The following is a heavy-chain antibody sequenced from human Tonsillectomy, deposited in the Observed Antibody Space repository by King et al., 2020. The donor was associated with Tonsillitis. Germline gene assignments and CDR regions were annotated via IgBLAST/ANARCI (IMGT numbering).Heavy chain of an antibody. CDR3: ATSYFDWFPRFDP. J-gene: IGHJ5*02. CDR2: FDPEDGET. V-gene: IGHV1-24*01. Sequence: VQLVQSGAEVKKPGASVKVSCKVSGYTLTELSMHWVRQAPGKGLEWMGGFDPEDGETIYAQKFQGRVTVTEDTSTDTAYMELSSLRSEDTAVYYCATSYFDWFPRFDPWGQGTLVTVSS. CDR1: GYTLTELS. D-gene: IGHD3-9*01.